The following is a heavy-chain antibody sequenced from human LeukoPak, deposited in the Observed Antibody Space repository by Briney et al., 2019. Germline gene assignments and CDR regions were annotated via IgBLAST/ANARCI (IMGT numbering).Heavy chain of an antibody. Sequence: ASVKVSCKASGYTFTSYGISWVRQAPGQGLEWMGWISAYNGNTNYAQKLQGRVTMTTDTSTSTDYMELRSLRSDDTAVYYCARDQLAPGGHDAFDIWGQGTMVTVSS. V-gene: IGHV1-18*01. CDR1: GYTFTSYG. D-gene: IGHD3-10*01. J-gene: IGHJ3*02. CDR3: ARDQLAPGGHDAFDI. CDR2: ISAYNGNT.